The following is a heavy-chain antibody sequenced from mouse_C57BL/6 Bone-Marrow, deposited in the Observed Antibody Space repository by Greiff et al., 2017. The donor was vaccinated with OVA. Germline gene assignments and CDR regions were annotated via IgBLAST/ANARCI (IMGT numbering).Heavy chain of an antibody. Sequence: EVKLMESGGGLVQPGGSMKLSCVASGFTFSNYWMNWVRQSPEKGLEWVAQIRLKSDNYATHYAESVKGRFTISRDDSKSSVYLQMNNLRAEDTGIYYCTGPDGYHPAWFAYWGQATLVTVSA. CDR2: IRLKSDNYAT. V-gene: IGHV6-3*01. CDR1: GFTFSNYW. D-gene: IGHD2-3*01. CDR3: TGPDGYHPAWFAY. J-gene: IGHJ3*01.